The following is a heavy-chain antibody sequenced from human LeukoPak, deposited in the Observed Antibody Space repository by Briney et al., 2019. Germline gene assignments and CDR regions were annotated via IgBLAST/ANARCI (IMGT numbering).Heavy chain of an antibody. J-gene: IGHJ3*02. Sequence: PGGSLRLSCTASGFTFDDYGMNWVRQAPGKGLEWVSGINWNGGSTGYADSVKGRFTISRDNSKNTLYLQMNSLRAEDTAVYYCARGGSYLSAFDIWGQGTM. CDR2: INWNGGST. V-gene: IGHV3-20*04. CDR3: ARGGSYLSAFDI. D-gene: IGHD1-26*01. CDR1: GFTFDDYG.